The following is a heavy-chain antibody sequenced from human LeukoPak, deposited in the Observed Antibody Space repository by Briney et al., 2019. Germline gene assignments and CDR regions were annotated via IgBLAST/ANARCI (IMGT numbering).Heavy chain of an antibody. Sequence: ASVKVSCKASGYTFTGYYMHWVRQAPGQGLEWMGWINPNSGGTNYAQKFQGRVTMTRDTSISTAYMELSRLRSDDPAVYYCARAGYCSGGSCYSSPTDYWGQGTLVTVSS. CDR2: INPNSGGT. CDR3: ARAGYCSGGSCYSSPTDY. V-gene: IGHV1-2*02. CDR1: GYTFTGYY. J-gene: IGHJ4*02. D-gene: IGHD2-15*01.